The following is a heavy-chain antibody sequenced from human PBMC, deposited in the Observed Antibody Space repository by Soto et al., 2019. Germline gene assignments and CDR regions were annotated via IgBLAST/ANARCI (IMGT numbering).Heavy chain of an antibody. CDR2: VYFSGST. Sequence: PSETLSLTCSVSGDSINSGDYYWTWMRQAPGKGLQWVGHVYFSGSTNYNPSLKSRVTISVDTSKNHFSLKLRSVTAGDTAVYYCARVPVDTYMIYWSDPWGQGTLVTVSP. CDR1: GDSINSGDYY. V-gene: IGHV4-61*03. J-gene: IGHJ5*02. D-gene: IGHD5-18*01. CDR3: ARVPVDTYMIYWSDP.